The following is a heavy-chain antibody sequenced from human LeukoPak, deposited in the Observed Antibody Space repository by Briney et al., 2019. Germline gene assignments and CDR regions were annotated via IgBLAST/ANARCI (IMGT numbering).Heavy chain of an antibody. CDR2: IRYDGSNK. J-gene: IGHJ5*02. V-gene: IGHV3-30*02. D-gene: IGHD4-17*01. Sequence: PGGSLRLSCAASGFTFSSYGMHWVRQAPGKGLEWVAFIRYDGSNKYYADSVKGRFTISRDNSKNTLYLQMNSLRAEDTAVYYCAKDFFYGDSPNWFDPWGQGTLVTVSS. CDR3: AKDFFYGDSPNWFDP. CDR1: GFTFSSYG.